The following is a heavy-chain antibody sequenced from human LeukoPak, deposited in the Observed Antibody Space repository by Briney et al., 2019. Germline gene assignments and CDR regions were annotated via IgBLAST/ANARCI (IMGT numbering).Heavy chain of an antibody. J-gene: IGHJ4*02. CDR1: GGTFSSYA. CDR2: IIPIFGTA. V-gene: IGHV1-69*05. Sequence: SVKVSCMASGGTFSSYAISWVRQAPGQGLEWMGGIIPIFGTANYAQKFQGRVTITTDESTSTAYMELSSLRSEDTAVYYCARGPYYYDSSRVFDYWGQGTLVTVSS. D-gene: IGHD3-22*01. CDR3: ARGPYYYDSSRVFDY.